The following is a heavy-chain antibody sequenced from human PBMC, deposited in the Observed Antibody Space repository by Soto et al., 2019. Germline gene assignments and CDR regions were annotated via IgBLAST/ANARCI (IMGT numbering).Heavy chain of an antibody. J-gene: IGHJ5*02. CDR2: IYYSGST. CDR1: GGSISSSSYY. D-gene: IGHD1-26*01. Sequence: QLQLQESGPGLVKPSETLSLTCTVSGGSISSSSYYWGWIRQPPGKGLEWIGSIYYSGSTYYNPSLKSRVTISVDTSKNQFSLKLSSVTAADTAVYYCARLYPPHGATTKGWFDPWGQGTLVTVSS. CDR3: ARLYPPHGATTKGWFDP. V-gene: IGHV4-39*01.